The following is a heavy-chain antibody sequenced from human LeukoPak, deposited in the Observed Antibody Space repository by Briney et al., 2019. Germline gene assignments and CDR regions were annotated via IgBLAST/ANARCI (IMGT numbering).Heavy chain of an antibody. D-gene: IGHD5-18*01. CDR3: ARFTWGVQLSNWFDP. V-gene: IGHV4-31*03. J-gene: IGHJ5*02. Sequence: PSETLSLTCTVSGVSINSGGYYWSWIRQHPGKGLEWIGYIYYTGSTYYNPSLKSRVTISVDTSKNQFSLKLSSVTAADTAVYYCARFTWGVQLSNWFDPWGQGTLVTVSS. CDR2: IYYTGST. CDR1: GVSINSGGYY.